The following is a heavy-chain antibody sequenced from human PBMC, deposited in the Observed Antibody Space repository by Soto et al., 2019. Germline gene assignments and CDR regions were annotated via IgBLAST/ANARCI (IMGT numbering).Heavy chain of an antibody. D-gene: IGHD5-18*01. CDR1: GFTFNTYA. V-gene: IGHV3-30*04. CDR3: ARAIRGFSYVVDY. J-gene: IGHJ4*02. CDR2: VSYDGSYK. Sequence: VGSLRLSCAASGFTFNTYAMHWVRQSPAKGLEWVAVVSYDGSYKCSAASVKGRFTISRDNSKNALYLQMSSRSHEDTAVYYCARAIRGFSYVVDYWGQGTLVTVSS.